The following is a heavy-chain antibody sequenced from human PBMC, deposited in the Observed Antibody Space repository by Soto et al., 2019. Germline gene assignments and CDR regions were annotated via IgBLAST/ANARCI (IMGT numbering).Heavy chain of an antibody. J-gene: IGHJ5*02. Sequence: QVQLVQSGAEVKKPGASVKVSCKASGYTFTSYDINWVRQATGQGLEWMGWMNPNSGNTGYAQKFQGRVTMTRNTSISTAYMELSSLRSEDTAVYYCARGHRRVLPPREGFDPWGQGTLVTVSS. V-gene: IGHV1-8*01. D-gene: IGHD1-26*01. CDR2: MNPNSGNT. CDR3: ARGHRRVLPPREGFDP. CDR1: GYTFTSYD.